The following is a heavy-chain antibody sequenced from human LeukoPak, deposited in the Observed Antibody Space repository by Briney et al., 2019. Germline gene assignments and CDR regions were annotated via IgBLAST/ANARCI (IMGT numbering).Heavy chain of an antibody. D-gene: IGHD3-22*01. CDR3: AKVGDSSDWGDY. Sequence: PGGSLRLSCAASGFTFSSYAMGWVRQAPGKGLEWVSAISGSGGSTYYADSVKGRFTISRDNSKNTLYLQMNSLRAEDTAVYYCAKVGDSSDWGDYWGQGTLVTVSS. CDR1: GFTFSSYA. CDR2: ISGSGGST. V-gene: IGHV3-23*01. J-gene: IGHJ4*02.